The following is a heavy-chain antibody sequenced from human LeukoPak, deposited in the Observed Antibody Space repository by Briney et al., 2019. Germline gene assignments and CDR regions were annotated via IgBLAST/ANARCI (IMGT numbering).Heavy chain of an antibody. CDR1: GFTFSSYW. Sequence: PGGSLRLSCAASGFTFSSYWMHWVRQAPGKGLVWVSRINSDGSRTSYADSVKGRFTISRDNAKNSLYLQMNSLRAEDMALYYCAKGHSSSWYKLPADYWGQGTLVTVSS. CDR2: INSDGSRT. CDR3: AKGHSSSWYKLPADY. D-gene: IGHD6-13*01. J-gene: IGHJ4*02. V-gene: IGHV3-74*01.